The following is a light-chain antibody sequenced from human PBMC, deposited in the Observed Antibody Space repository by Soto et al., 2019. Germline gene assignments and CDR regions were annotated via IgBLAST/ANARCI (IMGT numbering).Light chain of an antibody. V-gene: IGLV2-14*01. CDR1: NSDVGGYNS. Sequence: QSALTQPASVSGSPGQSITISCTGTNSDVGGYNSVSWYQQHPGKAPKLIIYDVSNRPSGVSNRFSGSKSANTASLTISGLQAEDEADYYCSSYTSSGILGVFGGGTKLTVL. CDR2: DVS. J-gene: IGLJ2*01. CDR3: SSYTSSGILGV.